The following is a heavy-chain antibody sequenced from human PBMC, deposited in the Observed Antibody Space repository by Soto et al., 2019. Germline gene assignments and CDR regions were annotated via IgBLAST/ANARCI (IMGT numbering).Heavy chain of an antibody. CDR2: ISYDGSNK. CDR1: GFTFSSYA. V-gene: IGHV3-30-3*01. J-gene: IGHJ6*02. CDR3: ARPAGWYYYYGMDV. Sequence: GGSLRLSCAASGFTFSSYAMHWVRQAPGKGLEWVAVISYDGSNKYYADSVKGRFTISRDNSKNTLYLQMNSLRAEDTAVYYCARPAGWYYYYGMDVWGQGTTVTVSS. D-gene: IGHD2-15*01.